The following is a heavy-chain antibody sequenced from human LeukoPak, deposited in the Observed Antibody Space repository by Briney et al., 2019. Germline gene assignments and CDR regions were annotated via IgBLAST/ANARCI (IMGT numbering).Heavy chain of an antibody. CDR1: GYTFTGYY. CDR2: INPNSGGT. V-gene: IGHV1-2*02. J-gene: IGHJ3*02. D-gene: IGHD2-21*02. Sequence: ASVKVSCKASGYTFTGYYMHWVRQAPGQGLEWMGWINPNSGGTNYAQKFQGRVTMTRDTSISTAYMELSRLRSDDTAVYYCAREVQSYCGGDCCSGAFDIWGQGTMVTVSS. CDR3: AREVQSYCGGDCCSGAFDI.